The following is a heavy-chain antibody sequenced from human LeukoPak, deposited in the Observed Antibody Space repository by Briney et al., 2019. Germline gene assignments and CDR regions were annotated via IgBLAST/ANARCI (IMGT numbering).Heavy chain of an antibody. V-gene: IGHV1-69*01. D-gene: IGHD6-19*01. J-gene: IGHJ4*02. Sequence: ASVKVSCKASGGTFSSYAISRVRQAPGQGLEWMGGIIPIFGTANYAQKFQGRVTITADESTSTAYMELSSLRSEDTAVYYCARDRRIRGGLQWLPRGVFDYWGQGTLVTVSS. CDR3: ARDRRIRGGLQWLPRGVFDY. CDR2: IIPIFGTA. CDR1: GGTFSSYA.